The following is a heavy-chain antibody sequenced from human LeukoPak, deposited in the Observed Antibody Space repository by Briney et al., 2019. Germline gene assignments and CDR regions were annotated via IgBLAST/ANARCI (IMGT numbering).Heavy chain of an antibody. J-gene: IGHJ4*02. CDR3: ARGHQGIAVANTPFGY. Sequence: SETLSLTCTVSGYPINSVHYWGRVPQPPGKGLEWIWSIYHSESTHHNPYLKSPVTRSQDTAKNHFDLKLSYRSAADTAVYYCARGHQGIAVANTPFGYWGQGTLVTVSS. CDR1: GYPINSVHY. CDR2: IYHSEST. V-gene: IGHV4-38-2*02. D-gene: IGHD6-19*01.